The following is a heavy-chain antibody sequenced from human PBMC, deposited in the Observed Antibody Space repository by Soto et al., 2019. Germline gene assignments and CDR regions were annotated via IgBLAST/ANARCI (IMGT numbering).Heavy chain of an antibody. D-gene: IGHD3-10*01. CDR3: ARDRGGDLKAFDI. CDR1: GLPFVSSS. J-gene: IGHJ3*02. Sequence: EVQLVESGGGLVKPGGSLGPSCAAFGLPFVSSSMNWVRQAPGKGLEWVPSISSSSSYIYYADSVKGRFTISRDNAKNSLHLQMNSLRAEDTAVYYCARDRGGDLKAFDIWGQGTMVTVSS. CDR2: ISSSSSYI. V-gene: IGHV3-21*01.